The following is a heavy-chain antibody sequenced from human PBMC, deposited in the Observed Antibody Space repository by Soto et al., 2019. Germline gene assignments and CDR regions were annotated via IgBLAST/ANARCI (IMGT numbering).Heavy chain of an antibody. J-gene: IGHJ4*02. CDR1: GFSISNYW. D-gene: IGHD2-2*01. V-gene: IGHV3-74*03. CDR2: LNSVGSGI. CDR3: AKDFDIVPGASDY. Sequence: GGSLRLSCEASGFSISNYWMHWVRQAPGKGLVRVSRLNSVGSGITYADSVKGRFSISRDNSKNTLYLQMTSLRAEDTAVYYCAKDFDIVPGASDYWGQGTLVTVPS.